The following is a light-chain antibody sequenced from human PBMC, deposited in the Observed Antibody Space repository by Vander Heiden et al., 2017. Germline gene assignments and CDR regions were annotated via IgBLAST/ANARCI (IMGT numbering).Light chain of an antibody. CDR1: TSNIESNS. CDR3: AAWDDTQNGPV. Sequence: QSVLTQPPSASGTPGQRVTISCSGSTSNIESNSVNWYQQPPGTAPKLLIYTNSHRPSGVPDRFSGSKSGTSASLAISGLQSEDEADYYCAAWDDTQNGPVFGGGTKLTVL. CDR2: TNS. V-gene: IGLV1-44*01. J-gene: IGLJ3*02.